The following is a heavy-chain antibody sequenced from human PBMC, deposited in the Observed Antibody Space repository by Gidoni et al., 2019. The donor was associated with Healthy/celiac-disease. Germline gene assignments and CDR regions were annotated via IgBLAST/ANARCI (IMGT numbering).Heavy chain of an antibody. CDR1: GGSISSSSSY. CDR2: IYYSGST. Sequence: QLQLQASGPGLVKPSETLSLTCTVSGGSISSSSSYWGWIRQPPGKGLEWIGSIYYSGSTYYNPSLKSRVTISVDTSKNQFSLKLSSVTAADTAVYYCASVVDTAMVDSFHWYFDLWGRGTLVTVSS. J-gene: IGHJ2*01. V-gene: IGHV4-39*07. CDR3: ASVVDTAMVDSFHWYFDL. D-gene: IGHD5-18*01.